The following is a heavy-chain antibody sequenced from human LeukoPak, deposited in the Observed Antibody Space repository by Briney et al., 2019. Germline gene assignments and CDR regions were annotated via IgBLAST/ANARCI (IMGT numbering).Heavy chain of an antibody. CDR2: IYYSGST. D-gene: IGHD2-15*01. J-gene: IGHJ4*02. Sequence: SQTLSLTCTVSGVSISSGDYYWSWIRQPPGKGLEWIGYIYYSGSTYYNPSLKSRVTISVDTSKNQFSLKLSSVTAADTAVYYCARVRGLRAPKYYFDYWGQGILVTVSS. CDR3: ARVRGLRAPKYYFDY. V-gene: IGHV4-30-4*01. CDR1: GVSISSGDYY.